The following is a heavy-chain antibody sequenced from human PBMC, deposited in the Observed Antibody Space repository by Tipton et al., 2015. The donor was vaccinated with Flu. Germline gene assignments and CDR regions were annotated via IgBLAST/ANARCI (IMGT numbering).Heavy chain of an antibody. CDR2: IYYSGST. Sequence: TLSLTCTVSGGSISGYYWSWIRQHPGKGLEWIGYIYYSGSTYYNPSLKSRVTISVDTSKNQFSLKLSSVTAADTAVYYCARACGSGGNRWFDPWGQGALVTVSS. V-gene: IGHV4-31*03. CDR3: ARACGSGGNRWFDP. J-gene: IGHJ5*02. CDR1: GGSISGYY. D-gene: IGHD2-15*01.